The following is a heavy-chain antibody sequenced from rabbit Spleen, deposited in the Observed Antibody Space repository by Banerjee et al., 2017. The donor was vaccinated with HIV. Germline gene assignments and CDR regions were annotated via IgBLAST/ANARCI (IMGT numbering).Heavy chain of an antibody. Sequence: QEQLDESGGDLVKPEGSLTLTCTASGFSFSSSYWICWGRQAPGKGLGWIACIYATGSGGAHYATWAKGRFTISTTSSTTVTLQMTSLTAADTATYFCARSQNHAGYADYGYATFYFSLWGQGTLVTVS. D-gene: IGHD6-1*01. CDR2: IYATGSGGA. CDR3: ARSQNHAGYADYGYATFYFSL. J-gene: IGHJ4*01. CDR1: GFSFSSSYW. V-gene: IGHV1S45*01.